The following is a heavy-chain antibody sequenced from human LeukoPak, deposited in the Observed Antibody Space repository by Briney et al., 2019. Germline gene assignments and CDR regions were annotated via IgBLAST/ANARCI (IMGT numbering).Heavy chain of an antibody. V-gene: IGHV1-69*01. D-gene: IGHD5-12*01. CDR3: ARDGYSGYQGGPGFDY. Sequence: SVKVSCKASGGTFSSYAISWVRQAPGQGLEWMGGIIPIFGTANYAQKFQGRVTITADESTSTAYMELSSLRSEDTAVYYCARDGYSGYQGGPGFDYWGQGTLVTVSS. CDR2: IIPIFGTA. J-gene: IGHJ4*02. CDR1: GGTFSSYA.